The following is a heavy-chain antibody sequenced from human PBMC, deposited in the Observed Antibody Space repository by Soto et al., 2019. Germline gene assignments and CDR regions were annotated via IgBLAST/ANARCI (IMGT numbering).Heavy chain of an antibody. CDR2: MSYSGNT. Sequence: SETLSLTCTVSGDSISSSPYYWGWIRQPPGKGLEWIGSMSYSGNTYYNPSLKSRVTMSADTSKNQLSLTLSSVSAADTAVYYCARHRGPTGPNYWGQGTLVTVSS. J-gene: IGHJ4*02. CDR1: GDSISSSPYY. CDR3: ARHRGPTGPNY. V-gene: IGHV4-39*01. D-gene: IGHD3-10*01.